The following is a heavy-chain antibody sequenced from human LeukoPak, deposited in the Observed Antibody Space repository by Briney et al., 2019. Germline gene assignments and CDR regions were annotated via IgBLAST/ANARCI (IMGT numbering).Heavy chain of an antibody. D-gene: IGHD3-10*01. CDR1: GGSFSGYY. CDR2: INHSGST. Sequence: PSETLSLTCAVYGGSFSGYYWSWIRQPPGKGLEWIGEINHSGSTNYNPSLKSRVTISVDTSKNQFSLKLSSVTAEDTAVYHCARVRGYGSGKYYFDYWGQGTLVTVSS. V-gene: IGHV4-34*01. J-gene: IGHJ4*02. CDR3: ARVRGYGSGKYYFDY.